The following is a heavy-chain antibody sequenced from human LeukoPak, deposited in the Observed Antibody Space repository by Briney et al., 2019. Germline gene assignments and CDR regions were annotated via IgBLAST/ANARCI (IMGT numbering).Heavy chain of an antibody. J-gene: IGHJ4*02. CDR3: ARDQATLGGGLDS. D-gene: IGHD3-16*01. Sequence: GGSLRLSCAASGFSVSGTHMSWVRQAPGKGLEWVSAIYTGGTTYCADSVKGRFTISRDSSKNTLFLQLNSLRAEDTAVYYCARDQATLGGGLDSWGQGTLVTVSS. CDR2: IYTGGTT. V-gene: IGHV3-53*01. CDR1: GFSVSGTH.